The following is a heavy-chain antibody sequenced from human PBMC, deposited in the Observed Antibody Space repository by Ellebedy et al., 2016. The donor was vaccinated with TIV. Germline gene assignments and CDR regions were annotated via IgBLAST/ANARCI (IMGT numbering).Heavy chain of an antibody. V-gene: IGHV5-51*01. Sequence: PGGSLRLSCKGSGYSFNSYWIGWVRQMPGKGLEWMGIIYPGDSDTRYSPSFQGQVTISADRSISTAYLQWSSLEASDTAMYYCARQLRAATGLNYFDYWGQGTLVTVSS. D-gene: IGHD6-13*01. CDR3: ARQLRAATGLNYFDY. CDR1: GYSFNSYW. CDR2: IYPGDSDT. J-gene: IGHJ4*02.